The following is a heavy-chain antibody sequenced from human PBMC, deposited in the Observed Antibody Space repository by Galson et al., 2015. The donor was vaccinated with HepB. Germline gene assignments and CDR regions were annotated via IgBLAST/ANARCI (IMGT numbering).Heavy chain of an antibody. CDR3: TTNSGYYTIDGYYFDY. V-gene: IGHV3-15*01. Sequence: SLRLSCSASGFTFSNAWMSWVRQAPGKGLEWVGRIKSKTDGGTTDYAAPVKGRFTISRDDSKNTLYLQMNSLKTEDTAVYYCTTNSGYYTIDGYYFDYWGQGTLVTVSS. CDR2: IKSKTDGGTT. CDR1: GFTFSNAW. J-gene: IGHJ4*02. D-gene: IGHD3-3*01.